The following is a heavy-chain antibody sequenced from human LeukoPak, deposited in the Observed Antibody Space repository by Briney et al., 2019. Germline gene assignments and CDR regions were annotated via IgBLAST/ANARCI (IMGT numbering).Heavy chain of an antibody. CDR2: ISSSSSYV. D-gene: IGHD6-25*01. V-gene: IGHV3-21*01. CDR1: GFTFSSYS. J-gene: IGHJ5*02. CDR3: ARARITAANWFDP. Sequence: GGSLRLSCAASGFTFSSYSMNWVRQAPGKGLEWVSSISSSSSYVYYADSVKGRFTISRDNAKNSLYLQMNSLRAEDTAVYYCARARITAANWFDPWGQGTLVTVSS.